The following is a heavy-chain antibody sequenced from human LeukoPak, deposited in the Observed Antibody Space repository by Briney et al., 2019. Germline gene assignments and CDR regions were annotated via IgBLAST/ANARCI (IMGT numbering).Heavy chain of an antibody. D-gene: IGHD2-15*01. CDR2: ISSSSITI. Sequence: GGSLRLSCAASGFTFSSYSLNWVRQAPGKGLEWVSFISSSSITIYYADSVKGRFAISRDNAEKSLYLQMNSLRAEDTAVYYCARGRGGSYSAIDYWGQGTLVTVSS. V-gene: IGHV3-48*04. CDR3: ARGRGGSYSAIDY. CDR1: GFTFSSYS. J-gene: IGHJ4*02.